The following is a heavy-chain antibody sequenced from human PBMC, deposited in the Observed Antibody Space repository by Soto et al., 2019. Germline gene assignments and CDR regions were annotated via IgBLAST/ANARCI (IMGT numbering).Heavy chain of an antibody. CDR2: INPSGGST. Sequence: ASVKVSCKASGYTFTSYYMHWVRQAPGQGLEWMGIINPSGGSTSYAQKFQGRVTMTRDTSTSTVYMELSSMRSEDTAVYYCARGGQQLPNYYYYYYMDVWGKGTTVTVSS. CDR1: GYTFTSYY. J-gene: IGHJ6*03. V-gene: IGHV1-46*03. D-gene: IGHD6-13*01. CDR3: ARGGQQLPNYYYYYYMDV.